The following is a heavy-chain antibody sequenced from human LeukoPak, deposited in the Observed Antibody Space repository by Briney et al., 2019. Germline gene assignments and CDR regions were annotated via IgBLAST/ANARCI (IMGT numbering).Heavy chain of an antibody. D-gene: IGHD6-19*01. CDR1: GFTFSAYG. Sequence: GGSLRLSCAASGFTFSAYGMTWVRQAPGKGLEWVSVIYSGGTTYYADSVKGRFTISRDNSKNTLYLQMNSLRAEDTAVYYCAREVAGTFDYWGQGTLVTVSS. V-gene: IGHV3-66*01. J-gene: IGHJ4*02. CDR2: IYSGGTT. CDR3: AREVAGTFDY.